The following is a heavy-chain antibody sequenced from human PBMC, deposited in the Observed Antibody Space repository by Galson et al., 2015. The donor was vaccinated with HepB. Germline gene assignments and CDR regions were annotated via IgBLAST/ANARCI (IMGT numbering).Heavy chain of an antibody. CDR1: GSIFTSYC. D-gene: IGHD6-19*01. CDR2: INTKTGDL. V-gene: IGHV7-4-1*02. Sequence: QSGAEVKKPGESLKISCKASGSIFTSYCVNWVRQAPGQGLEWLGWINTKTGDLSYAPGFTGRFVFSLDTSVSTAYLQITNLKAEDTAVYYCTSRPDQWLGPFDYWGQGTLITVSS. CDR3: TSRPDQWLGPFDY. J-gene: IGHJ4*02.